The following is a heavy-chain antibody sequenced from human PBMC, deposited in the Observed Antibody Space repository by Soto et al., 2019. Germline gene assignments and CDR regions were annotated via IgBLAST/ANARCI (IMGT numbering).Heavy chain of an antibody. D-gene: IGHD2-15*01. CDR2: IDPSGGST. Sequence: QVQLVQSGAEVKKPGASVKVSCKASGYTFTTYYMHWVRQAPGQGLEWMGIIDPSGGSTTYAQKFRGRPTRTKGTATSPGLMGLVRLGSEEKGVYYCAGERGGCRGGNFWRSGEDTLGQGTLGPVSS. V-gene: IGHV1-46*01. CDR1: GYTFTTYY. J-gene: IGHJ5*02. CDR3: AGERGGCRGGNFWRSGEDT.